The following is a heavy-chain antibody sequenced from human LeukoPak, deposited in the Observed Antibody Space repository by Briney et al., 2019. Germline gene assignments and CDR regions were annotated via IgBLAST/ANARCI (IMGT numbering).Heavy chain of an antibody. J-gene: IGHJ4*02. CDR3: ARANGGGLDY. CDR2: IHPTDGST. V-gene: IGHV1-46*01. CDR1: GYTFSIYY. D-gene: IGHD3-10*01. Sequence: ASVKVSCKTSGYTFSIYYMHWVRQAPRQGLEWLGIIHPTDGSTSYTQNIQGRVTMPRDTATGTVYLELSSLGSEATAVYWCARANGGGLDYWGQGTLITVSS.